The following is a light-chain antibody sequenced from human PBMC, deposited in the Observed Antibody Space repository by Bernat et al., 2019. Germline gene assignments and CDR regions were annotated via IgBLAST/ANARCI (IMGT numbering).Light chain of an antibody. J-gene: IGLJ2*01. CDR1: RLGSKF. CDR2: RDN. V-gene: IGLV3-1*01. Sequence: SSELTLPPSVSVSPGQIARITCSGERLGSKFTCWYQQKPGQSPVVVIYRDNKRPSGISERFSGSHSGNTATLTITGTQPMDEADYYCQAWDSSAGFFGGGTKLTVL. CDR3: QAWDSSAGF.